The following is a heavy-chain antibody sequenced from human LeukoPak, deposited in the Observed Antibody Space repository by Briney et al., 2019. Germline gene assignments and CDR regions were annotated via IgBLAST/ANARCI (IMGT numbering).Heavy chain of an antibody. V-gene: IGHV3-23*01. D-gene: IGHD6-13*01. J-gene: IGHJ4*02. CDR1: GFTFSSYA. CDR3: AKEGYSSSWYGDY. Sequence: GGSLRLSCAASGFTFSSYAMSWVRQAPGKGLGWVSAISGSGGSTYYADSVKGRFTISRDNSKNTLYLQMNSLRAEDTAVYYGAKEGYSSSWYGDYWGQGTLVTVSS. CDR2: ISGSGGST.